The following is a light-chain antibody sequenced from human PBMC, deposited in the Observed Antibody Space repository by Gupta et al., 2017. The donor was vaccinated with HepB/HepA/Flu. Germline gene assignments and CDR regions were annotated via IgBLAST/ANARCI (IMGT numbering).Light chain of an antibody. V-gene: IGLV1-40*01. J-gene: IGLJ2*01. CDR1: NSNIWAGYD. Sequence: QSVLTQPPSVSGAPGQRVTISCTGSNSNIWAGYDVHWYQQLPGTAPKVLIYGNTNRPSGVPDRFSGSKSGTSASLAITGLQAEDEADYYCQSYDSGLSGSVFGGGTKLTVL. CDR2: GNT. CDR3: QSYDSGLSGSV.